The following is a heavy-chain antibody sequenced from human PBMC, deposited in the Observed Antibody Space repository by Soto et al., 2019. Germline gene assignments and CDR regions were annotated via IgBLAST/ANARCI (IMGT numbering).Heavy chain of an antibody. D-gene: IGHD6-13*01. CDR3: ARHGFSWILEY. J-gene: IGHJ4*02. V-gene: IGHV5-51*01. Sequence: GESLKISCKGSGYSFTSYWIGWSRQMPGKGLEWMGLIYPGDSDTRYSPSFQCQVTISADKSISTAYRQWSSLKASDTAMYYCARHGFSWILEYWGQGTLVTVSS. CDR1: GYSFTSYW. CDR2: IYPGDSDT.